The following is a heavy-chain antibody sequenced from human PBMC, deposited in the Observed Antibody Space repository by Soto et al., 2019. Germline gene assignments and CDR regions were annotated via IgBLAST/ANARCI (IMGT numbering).Heavy chain of an antibody. D-gene: IGHD2-15*01. CDR1: GFTFSSYG. CDR3: ARDSCSGGSCYSFDY. CDR2: IWNDGSNK. V-gene: IGHV3-33*01. J-gene: IGHJ4*02. Sequence: QVQLVESGGGVVQPGRSLRLSCAASGFTFSSYGMHWVRQAPGRGLERVAVIWNDGSNKYYADSVKGRFTISRDNSKNTLYLQMNSLRAEDTAVYYCARDSCSGGSCYSFDYWGQGTLVTVSS.